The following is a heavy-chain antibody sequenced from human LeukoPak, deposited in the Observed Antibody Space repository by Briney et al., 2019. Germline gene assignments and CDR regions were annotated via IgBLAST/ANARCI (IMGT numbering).Heavy chain of an antibody. D-gene: IGHD3-10*01. V-gene: IGHV3-30*02. J-gene: IGHJ5*02. CDR2: IRYDGSNK. CDR3: AKEGQEEWFGGLPNWFDP. CDR1: GFTFSSYG. Sequence: PGGSLRLSCAASGFTFSSYGMHWVRQAPGKGLEWVAFIRYDGSNKYYADSVKGRFTISRDNSKNTLYLQMNSLRAEDTAVYYCAKEGQEEWFGGLPNWFDPWGQGTLVTVSS.